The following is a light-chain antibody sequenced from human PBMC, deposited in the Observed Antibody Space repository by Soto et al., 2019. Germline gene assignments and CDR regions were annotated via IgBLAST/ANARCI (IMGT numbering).Light chain of an antibody. V-gene: IGKV3-15*01. CDR2: RAS. Sequence: EFVLTQSPGTLSLSPGERATLSCRASQTVRNNYLAWYQQKPGQPPRLLMFRASIRATGFPARFSGSGSGTEFNITISSLQSEDSAVYYCQQYNNWPRATFGGGTKVDIK. J-gene: IGKJ4*01. CDR3: QQYNNWPRAT. CDR1: QTVRNN.